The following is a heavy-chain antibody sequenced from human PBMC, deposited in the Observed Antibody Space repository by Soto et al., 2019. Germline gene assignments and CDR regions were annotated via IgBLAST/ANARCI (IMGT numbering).Heavy chain of an antibody. D-gene: IGHD2-2*01. V-gene: IGHV3-21*01. CDR2: ISSSSSYI. J-gene: IGHJ5*02. CDR1: GFSFSNYG. CDR3: ARSDCTSTSCYVVWVDP. Sequence: EVQLVESGGGLVKPGGSLRLSCAASGFSFSNYGMNWVRQAPGKGLEWVSSISSSSSYISYADSVKGRFTISRDNAKNSAYLQMNRLRAEDTAVYYCARSDCTSTSCYVVWVDPWGKGTLVTVSS.